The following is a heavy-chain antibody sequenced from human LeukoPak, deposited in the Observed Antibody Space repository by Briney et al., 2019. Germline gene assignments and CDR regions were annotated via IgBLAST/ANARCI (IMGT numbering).Heavy chain of an antibody. CDR3: ATGTEETTVVTPCY. V-gene: IGHV3-74*01. D-gene: IGHD4-23*01. Sequence: QTGGSLRLSCAASGFTFSISWMHWVRQAPGKGLVWVSRINPDGTDIGYADSVKGRFTVSRDNAKNTLYPQVNSLRAEDTAVYYCATGTEETTVVTPCYWGQGTLVTVSS. CDR2: INPDGTDI. CDR1: GFTFSISW. J-gene: IGHJ4*02.